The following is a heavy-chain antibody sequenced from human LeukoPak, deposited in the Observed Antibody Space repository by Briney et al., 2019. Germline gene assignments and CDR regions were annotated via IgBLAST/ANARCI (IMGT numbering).Heavy chain of an antibody. CDR1: GGSISSGGYS. Sequence: SETLSLTCAVSGGSISSGGYSWSWIRQPPGKGLEWIGYIYHSGSTYYNPSLKSRVTISVGRSKNQFSLKLSSVTAADTAVYYCARGPADYDFWSGYLLGNWFDTWGQGTLVTVSS. J-gene: IGHJ5*02. CDR2: IYHSGST. CDR3: ARGPADYDFWSGYLLGNWFDT. D-gene: IGHD3-3*01. V-gene: IGHV4-30-2*01.